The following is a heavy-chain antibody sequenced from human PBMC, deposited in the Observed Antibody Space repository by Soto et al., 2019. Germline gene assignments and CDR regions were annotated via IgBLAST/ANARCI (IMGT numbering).Heavy chain of an antibody. Sequence: GGSLRLSCAASGFTFSSYDMHWVRQAPGKGLEWVAIIWYDGSNKYYADSVKGRFTISRDNAKNTLYLEVNSLRADDTAAYYVARSFRRWMADTWGQGALVTVSS. V-gene: IGHV3-33*01. CDR1: GFTFSSYD. CDR3: ARSFRRWMADT. J-gene: IGHJ1*01. CDR2: IWYDGSNK. D-gene: IGHD5-12*01.